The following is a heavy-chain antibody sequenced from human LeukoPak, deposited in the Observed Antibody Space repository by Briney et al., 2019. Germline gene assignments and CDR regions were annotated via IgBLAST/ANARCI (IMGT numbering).Heavy chain of an antibody. D-gene: IGHD6-6*01. CDR3: AKDNSSSVGGTFDY. V-gene: IGHV3-30*02. J-gene: IGHJ4*02. Sequence: GGSLRLSCAASGFTFSNYAMHWVRQAPGKGLEWVAFIQYDGSNKYYADSVKGRFTISRDNSKNTLYLQMNSLRAEDTAVYYCAKDNSSSVGGTFDYWGQGTLVTVSS. CDR2: IQYDGSNK. CDR1: GFTFSNYA.